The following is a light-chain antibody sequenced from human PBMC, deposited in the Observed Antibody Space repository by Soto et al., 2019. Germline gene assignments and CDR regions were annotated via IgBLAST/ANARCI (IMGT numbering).Light chain of an antibody. CDR1: QGISSY. CDR3: QQRNSDTRP. CDR2: AAS. V-gene: IGKV1-9*01. J-gene: IGKJ3*01. Sequence: DIQLTQSPSFLSASVGDRVTITCRASQGISSYLAWYQQKPGKAPKLLSYAASTLQSGVPSRFSGSGSGTEVTLTSSSLQPEDFATYYGQQRNSDTRPFGPGTKVDIK.